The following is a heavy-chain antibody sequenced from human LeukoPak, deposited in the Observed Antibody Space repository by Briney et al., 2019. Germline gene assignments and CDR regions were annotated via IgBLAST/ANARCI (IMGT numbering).Heavy chain of an antibody. V-gene: IGHV3-30*03. CDR3: AREPSGNFGQLVSSAEYFQH. D-gene: IGHD5/OR15-5a*01. J-gene: IGHJ1*01. CDR2: ISFDGDNE. Sequence: GGSLRLSCAASGFTVSSYSMNWVRQAPGKGLEWVADISFDGDNEYYADSVRGRVMIARDNSKNTVYLQMNSLTIEDTAVYYCAREPSGNFGQLVSSAEYFQHWGQGTRVTVSS. CDR1: GFTVSSYS.